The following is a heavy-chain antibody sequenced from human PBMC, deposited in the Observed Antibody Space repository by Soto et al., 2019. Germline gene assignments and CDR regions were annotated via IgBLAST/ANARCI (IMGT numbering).Heavy chain of an antibody. V-gene: IGHV1-18*01. D-gene: IGHD3-3*01. Sequence: ASVKVSCKASGYTFTSYGISWVRQAPGQGLEWMGWISAYNGNTNYAQKLQGRVTMTTDTSTSTAYMELRSLRSEDTAVYYCARGVENYDFWSGYYGGMDVWGQGTTVTVSS. CDR1: GYTFTSYG. CDR2: ISAYNGNT. J-gene: IGHJ6*02. CDR3: ARGVENYDFWSGYYGGMDV.